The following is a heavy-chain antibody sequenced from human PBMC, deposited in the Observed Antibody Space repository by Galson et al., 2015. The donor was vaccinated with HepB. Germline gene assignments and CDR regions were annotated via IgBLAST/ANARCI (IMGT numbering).Heavy chain of an antibody. V-gene: IGHV3-21*01. CDR1: GFTFSSYS. J-gene: IGHJ4*02. D-gene: IGHD4-11*01. Sequence: SLRLSCAASGFTFSSYSMNWVRQAPGKGLEWVSSISSSSSYIYYADSVKGRFTISRDNAKNSLYQQMNSLRAEDTAVYYCARDSTYSNTGYWGQGTLVTVSS. CDR2: ISSSSSYI. CDR3: ARDSTYSNTGY.